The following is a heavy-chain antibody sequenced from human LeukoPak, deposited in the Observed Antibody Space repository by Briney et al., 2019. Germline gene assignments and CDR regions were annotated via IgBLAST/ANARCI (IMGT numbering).Heavy chain of an antibody. CDR2: IYYSGST. J-gene: IGHJ4*02. V-gene: IGHV4-59*01. D-gene: IGHD3-22*01. Sequence: SETLSLTCTVSGGSISSYYWSWIRQPPGKGLEWIGYIYYSGSTNYNLSLRSRVTISVDTSKNQFSLKLSSVTAADTVVYYCAGGGDSGGYYYPMFDYWGQGTLVTVSS. CDR1: GGSISSYY. CDR3: AGGGDSGGYYYPMFDY.